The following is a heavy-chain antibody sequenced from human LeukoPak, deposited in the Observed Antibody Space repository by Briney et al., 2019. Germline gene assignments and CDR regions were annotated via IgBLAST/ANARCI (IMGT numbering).Heavy chain of an antibody. Sequence: AASVKVSCKASGYTFTSYAMNWVRQAPGQGLEWMGWINTNTGNPTYAQGFTGRFVLSLDTSVSTAYLQISSLKAEDTAVYYCARDGYYYDSSGRVPYFDYWGQGTLVTVSS. CDR3: ARDGYYYDSSGRVPYFDY. J-gene: IGHJ4*02. D-gene: IGHD3-22*01. CDR1: GYTFTSYA. CDR2: INTNTGNP. V-gene: IGHV7-4-1*02.